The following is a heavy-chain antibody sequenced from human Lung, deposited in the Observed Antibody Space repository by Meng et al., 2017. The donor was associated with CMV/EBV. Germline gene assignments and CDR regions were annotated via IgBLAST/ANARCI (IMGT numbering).Heavy chain of an antibody. CDR1: GFTFNSYA. V-gene: IGHV3-21*01. J-gene: IGHJ4*02. D-gene: IGHD1-1*01. Sequence: GESLKISCAASGFTFNSYAMNWVRQAPGKGLEWVSYISETSSYIYYADSVKGRFTISRDNANNSLYLQMSSLRAEDTALYYCVRDWKYSWGQGTRVTGAS. CDR3: VRDWKYS. CDR2: ISETSSYI.